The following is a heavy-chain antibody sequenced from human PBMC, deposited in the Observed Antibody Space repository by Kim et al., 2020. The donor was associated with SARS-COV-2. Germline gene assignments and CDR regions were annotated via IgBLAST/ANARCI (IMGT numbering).Heavy chain of an antibody. J-gene: IGHJ4*02. CDR2: I. D-gene: IGHD4-4*01. CDR3: ARGPNYSPFDY. Sequence: INSQDSGGGRFTNSRDNDKNSLFLQMNSLRAEDTAVYYCARGPNYSPFDYWGQGTLVTVSS. V-gene: IGHV3-48*03.